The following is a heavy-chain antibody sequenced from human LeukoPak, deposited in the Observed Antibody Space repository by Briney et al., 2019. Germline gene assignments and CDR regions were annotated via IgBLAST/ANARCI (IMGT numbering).Heavy chain of an antibody. D-gene: IGHD4-17*01. CDR3: ARGATVTSYDAFDI. CDR2: IYYSGNT. CDR1: GGSISSGTYY. Sequence: SETLSLTCTVSGGSISSGTYYWGWIRQPPGKGLEWIGNIYYSGNTYYNPSLKSRVTISVDTSKNQFSLKLSSVTAADTAVYFCARGATVTSYDAFDIWGQGTMVTVSS. V-gene: IGHV4-39*01. J-gene: IGHJ3*02.